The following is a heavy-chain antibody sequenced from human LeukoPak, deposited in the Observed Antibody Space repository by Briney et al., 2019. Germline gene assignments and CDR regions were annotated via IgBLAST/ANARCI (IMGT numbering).Heavy chain of an antibody. Sequence: GGSLRLSCATSGFTFRNYAMHWVRQAPGKGLEWVAVIWYDGSDKYYADSVKGRFTTSRDKSKNTLYLQMNSLRAEDTAVYYCASLWELHYWGQGTLVTVSS. CDR3: ASLWELHY. CDR2: IWYDGSDK. D-gene: IGHD1-26*01. CDR1: GFTFRNYA. J-gene: IGHJ4*02. V-gene: IGHV3-33*01.